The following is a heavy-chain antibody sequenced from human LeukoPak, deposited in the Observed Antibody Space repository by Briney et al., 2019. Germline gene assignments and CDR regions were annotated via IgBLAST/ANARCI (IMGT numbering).Heavy chain of an antibody. Sequence: SETLSLTCTVSGGSISSYYWSWIRQPPGKGLEWIGYIYYSGSTNYNPSLKSRVTISVDTSKNQFSLKLSSVTAPETAVYYCARGGDIVVVPAAIGTWGQGTLVTVSS. CDR2: IYYSGST. CDR1: GGSISSYY. V-gene: IGHV4-59*01. D-gene: IGHD2-2*01. J-gene: IGHJ5*02. CDR3: ARGGDIVVVPAAIGT.